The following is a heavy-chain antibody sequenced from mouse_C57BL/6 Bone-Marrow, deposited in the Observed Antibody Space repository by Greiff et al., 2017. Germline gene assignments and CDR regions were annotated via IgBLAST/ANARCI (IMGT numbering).Heavy chain of an antibody. CDR2: INPNNGGT. D-gene: IGHD3-2*02. J-gene: IGHJ3*01. Sequence: VKQSHGKSLEWIGDINPNNGGTSYNQKFKGKATLTVDKSSSTAYMELRSLTSEDSAVYYCARWDEAFAYWGQGTLVTVSA. V-gene: IGHV1-26*01. CDR3: ARWDEAFAY.